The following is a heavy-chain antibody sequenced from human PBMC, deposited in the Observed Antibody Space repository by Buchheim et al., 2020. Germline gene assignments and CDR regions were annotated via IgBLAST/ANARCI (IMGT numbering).Heavy chain of an antibody. J-gene: IGHJ5*02. V-gene: IGHV3-74*01. Sequence: EVQLVESGGGLVQPGGSLRLSCAASGFTFSSYWMHWVRQAPGKGLVWVSRINSDGSSTSYVDSVKGRFTISRDNAKNTLYLQMNSLRAEDTAVYYCARDVGPNYDFWSGYSGGWFDPWGQGTL. CDR1: GFTFSSYW. D-gene: IGHD3-3*01. CDR3: ARDVGPNYDFWSGYSGGWFDP. CDR2: INSDGSST.